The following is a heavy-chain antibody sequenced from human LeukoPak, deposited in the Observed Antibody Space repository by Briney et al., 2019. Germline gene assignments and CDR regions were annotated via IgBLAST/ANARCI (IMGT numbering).Heavy chain of an antibody. J-gene: IGHJ4*02. D-gene: IGHD2-15*01. Sequence: PGGSLRLSCAASGFTFSDYYMSWIRQAPGKGLEWVSYISSSGSTIYYADSVKGRFTISRDNAKNSLYLQMNSLRAEDTAVYYCARVADYCSGGICYSEYFDYWGQGTLVPVSS. CDR3: ARVADYCSGGICYSEYFDY. CDR2: ISSSGSTI. V-gene: IGHV3-11*01. CDR1: GFTFSDYY.